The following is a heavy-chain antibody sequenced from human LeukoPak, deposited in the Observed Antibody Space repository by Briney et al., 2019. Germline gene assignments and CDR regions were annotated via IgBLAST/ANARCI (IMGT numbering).Heavy chain of an antibody. Sequence: GGSLRLSCAASGFTFSSYWMSWVRQAPGKGLEYVSAISSNGGSTYYPNSVKGRFTISRDNSKNTLYLQMGSLRAEDMAVYYCAGSYYYDSMMVGYWGQGTLVTVSS. CDR2: ISSNGGST. J-gene: IGHJ4*02. V-gene: IGHV3-64*01. CDR1: GFTFSSYW. D-gene: IGHD3-22*01. CDR3: AGSYYYDSMMVGY.